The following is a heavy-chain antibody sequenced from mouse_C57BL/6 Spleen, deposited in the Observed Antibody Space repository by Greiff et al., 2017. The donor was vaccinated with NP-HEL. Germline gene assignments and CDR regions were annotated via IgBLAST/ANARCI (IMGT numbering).Heavy chain of an antibody. Sequence: QVQLKQPGAELVKPGASVKLSCKASGYTFTSYWMHWVKQRPGQGLEWIGMIHPNSGSTNYNEKFKSKATLTVDKSSSTAYMQLSSLTSEDSAVYYCASLYGYDWFAYWGQGTLVTVSA. V-gene: IGHV1-64*01. D-gene: IGHD2-2*01. CDR1: GYTFTSYW. CDR3: ASLYGYDWFAY. CDR2: IHPNSGST. J-gene: IGHJ3*01.